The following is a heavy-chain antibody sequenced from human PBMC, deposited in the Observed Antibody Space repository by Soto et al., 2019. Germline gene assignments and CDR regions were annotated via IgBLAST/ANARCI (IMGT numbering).Heavy chain of an antibody. CDR3: ERPTYYYDSSGPTAY. CDR2: ISSSSSTI. D-gene: IGHD3-22*01. Sequence: TGGSLRLSCAASGFTFSTYSMNWVRQAPGKGLEWVSYISSSSSTIFYTDSVKGRFTVSRDNAKNSLYLQMNSLRAEDTAVYYCERPTYYYDSSGPTAYWGQGTLVTVS. CDR1: GFTFSTYS. V-gene: IGHV3-48*01. J-gene: IGHJ4*02.